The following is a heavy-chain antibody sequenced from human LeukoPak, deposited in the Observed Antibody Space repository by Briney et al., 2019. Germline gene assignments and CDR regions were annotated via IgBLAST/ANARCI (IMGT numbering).Heavy chain of an antibody. CDR3: ARDYVWGGYRPTPGDP. V-gene: IGHV3-21*01. CDR2: ISSSSSYI. Sequence: PGGSLRLSCAASGFTFSSYSMNWVRQAPGKGLEWVSSISSSSSYIYYADSVKGRFTISRDNAKNSLYLQMNSLRAEDTAVYYCARDYVWGGYRPTPGDPWGQGTLVTVSS. J-gene: IGHJ5*02. D-gene: IGHD3-16*02. CDR1: GFTFSSYS.